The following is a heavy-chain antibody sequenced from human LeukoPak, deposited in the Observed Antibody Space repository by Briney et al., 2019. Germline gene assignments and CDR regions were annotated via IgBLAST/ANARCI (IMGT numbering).Heavy chain of an antibody. J-gene: IGHJ4*02. CDR3: AKSHFLEWLLFDY. CDR2: ISGSGGST. CDR1: GFTFRSHA. V-gene: IGHV3-23*01. Sequence: PGGSLRLSCAASGFTFRSHAMSWVRQAPGKGLEWVSAISGSGGSTYYADSVKGRFTISRDNSKNTLYLQMNSLRAEDTAVYYCAKSHFLEWLLFDYWGQGTLVTVSS. D-gene: IGHD3-3*01.